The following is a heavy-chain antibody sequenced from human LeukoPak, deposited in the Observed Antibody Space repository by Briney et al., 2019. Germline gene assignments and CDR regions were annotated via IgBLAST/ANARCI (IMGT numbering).Heavy chain of an antibody. D-gene: IGHD3-3*01. V-gene: IGHV3-30-3*02. CDR3: AKRWSGYLYYYYGMDV. Sequence: GGSLRLSCAASGFTFSSYAMHWVRQAPGKGLEWVAVISYDGSNKYYADSVKGRFTISRDNSKNTLYLQMNSLRAEDTAVYYCAKRWSGYLYYYYGMDVWGQGTTVTVSS. J-gene: IGHJ6*02. CDR2: ISYDGSNK. CDR1: GFTFSSYA.